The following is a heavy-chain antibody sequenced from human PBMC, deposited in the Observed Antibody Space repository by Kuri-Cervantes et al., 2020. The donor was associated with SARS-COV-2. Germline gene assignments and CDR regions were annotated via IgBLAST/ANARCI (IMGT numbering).Heavy chain of an antibody. Sequence: SETLSLTCAVYGGSFSGYYWSWIRQPPGKGLEWIGSIYYSGSTYYNPSLKSRVTISVDTSKNQFSLKLSSVTDADTAVYYCARRGYSGSIDAFDIWGQGTMVTVSS. CDR3: ARRGYSGSIDAFDI. CDR2: IYYSGST. CDR1: GGSFSGYY. D-gene: IGHD1-26*01. V-gene: IGHV4-34*01. J-gene: IGHJ3*02.